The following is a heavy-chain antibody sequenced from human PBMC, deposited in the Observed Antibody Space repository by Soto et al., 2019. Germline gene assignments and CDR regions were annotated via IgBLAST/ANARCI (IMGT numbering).Heavy chain of an antibody. J-gene: IGHJ3*02. D-gene: IGHD4-17*01. CDR2: ISYDGSNK. Sequence: QVQLVESGGGVVQPGRSLRLSCVASGFTFSSYGMHWVRQAPGTGLEWVAVISYDGSNKYYADSVKGRFTISRDKSRNTLYLQMNSLRAEHTAVYYCAKGKVRWIIYDAFDIWGQGTMVTVSS. V-gene: IGHV3-30*18. CDR1: GFTFSSYG. CDR3: AKGKVRWIIYDAFDI.